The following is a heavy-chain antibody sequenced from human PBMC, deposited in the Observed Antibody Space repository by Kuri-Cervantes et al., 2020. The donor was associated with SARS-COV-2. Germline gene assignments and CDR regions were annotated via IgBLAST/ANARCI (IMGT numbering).Heavy chain of an antibody. CDR3: ARDLSWAAAGSLDY. D-gene: IGHD6-13*01. CDR1: GFTFSSYA. J-gene: IGHJ4*02. CDR2: ISYDGSNK. Sequence: GESLKISCAASGFTFSSYAMHWVRQAPGKGLEWVAVISYDGSNKYYADAVKGRFTISRDNSKNTLYLQMNSLRAEDTAVYYCARDLSWAAAGSLDYWGQGTLGTGSS. V-gene: IGHV3-30-3*01.